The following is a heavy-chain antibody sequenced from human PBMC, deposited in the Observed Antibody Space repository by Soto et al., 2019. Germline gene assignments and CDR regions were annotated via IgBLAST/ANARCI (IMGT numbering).Heavy chain of an antibody. V-gene: IGHV4-31*03. CDR2: IFYSGTT. J-gene: IGHJ5*02. CDR3: ARSVDP. Sequence: TRCRTGSGSGGTISSSDYYWSWIRQHPGKGLEWIGYIFYSGTTYYNPSLKSRVTISVDTSKNQFSLKLSSVTAADTAVYYCARSVDPWGQG. CDR1: GGTISSSDYY.